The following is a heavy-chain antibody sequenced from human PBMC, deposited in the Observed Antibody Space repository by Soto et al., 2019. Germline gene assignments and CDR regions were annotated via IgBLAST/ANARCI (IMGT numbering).Heavy chain of an antibody. Sequence: GGSLRLSCAASGFTFSNYAMNWVRQAPGKGLEWVSAVSGTGWSTYYADSVKGRFTISRDNSKNTLYLQMNSLRAEDTAVYYCAKGGRYDYGDYPPDYWGQGTLVTVSS. D-gene: IGHD4-17*01. CDR1: GFTFSNYA. J-gene: IGHJ4*02. V-gene: IGHV3-23*01. CDR3: AKGGRYDYGDYPPDY. CDR2: VSGTGWST.